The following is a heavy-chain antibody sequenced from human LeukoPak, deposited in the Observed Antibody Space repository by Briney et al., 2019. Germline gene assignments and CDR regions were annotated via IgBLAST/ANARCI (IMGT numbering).Heavy chain of an antibody. CDR1: GITFGSHS. J-gene: IGHJ3*02. V-gene: IGHV3-21*01. CDR2: IGSSSSSI. CDR3: ARESGEAFDI. D-gene: IGHD7-27*01. Sequence: GGSLRLSCAASGITFGSHSMNWVRQAPGKGLEWVSAIGSSSSSIYYADSVKGRFTISRDNAKNSLYLQMNSLRAEDTAVYYCARESGEAFDIWGQGTIVTVSS.